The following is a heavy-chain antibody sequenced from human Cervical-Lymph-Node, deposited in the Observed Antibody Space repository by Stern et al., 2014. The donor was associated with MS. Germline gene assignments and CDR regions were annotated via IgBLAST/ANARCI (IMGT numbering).Heavy chain of an antibody. CDR3: ASTGKWLVQDAFDI. CDR1: GGTFSSYA. V-gene: IGHV1-69*01. D-gene: IGHD6-19*01. Sequence: QLVQSGAEVKKPGSSVKVSCKASGGTFSSYAISWVRQAPGQGLEWMGGIIPIFGTANYAQKFQGRVTITADESTSTAYMELSSLRSEDTAVYYCASTGKWLVQDAFDIWGQGTMVTVSS. J-gene: IGHJ3*02. CDR2: IIPIFGTA.